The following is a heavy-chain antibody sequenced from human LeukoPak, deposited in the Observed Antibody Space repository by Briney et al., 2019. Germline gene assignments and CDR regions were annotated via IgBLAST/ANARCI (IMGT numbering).Heavy chain of an antibody. J-gene: IGHJ3*02. Sequence: PSETLSLTCTASGDSISSYYWSWIRQPPGKGLEWIGYIYNIGSTNYNPSLKSRVTISIDTSKNQFSLKLSSVTAADTAVYYCARDYAFDIWGQGTMVTVSS. CDR2: IYNIGST. V-gene: IGHV4-59*01. CDR1: GDSISSYY. CDR3: ARDYAFDI.